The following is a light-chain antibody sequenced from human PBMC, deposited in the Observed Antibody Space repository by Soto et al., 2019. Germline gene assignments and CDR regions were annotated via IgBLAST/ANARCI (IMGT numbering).Light chain of an antibody. CDR3: QAYDYSLTAFV. Sequence: QSALTQSASVSGSPGQSITISCTGTSSEFGSYSVVSWYQQHPGKAPKLVIFGNRNRPSGVPERFSGSKSGTSASLAITGLQAEDEADYYCQAYDYSLTAFVFGGGTKLTVL. CDR2: GNR. V-gene: IGLV2-14*02. CDR1: SSEFGSYSV. J-gene: IGLJ3*02.